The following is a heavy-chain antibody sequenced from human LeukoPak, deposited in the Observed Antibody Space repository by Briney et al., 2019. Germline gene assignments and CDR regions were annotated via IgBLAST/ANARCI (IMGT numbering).Heavy chain of an antibody. CDR1: GGTFSSYA. CDR2: IIPIFGTA. CDR3: ARSIVGVRERNDY. D-gene: IGHD1-26*01. V-gene: IGHV1-69*05. J-gene: IGHJ4*02. Sequence: ASVKVSCKASGGTFSSYAISWVRQAPGQGLEWMGGIIPIFGTANYAQKFQGRVTITTDESTSTAYMELTSLTSEDSAVYYCARSIVGVRERNDYWGQGTLVTVSS.